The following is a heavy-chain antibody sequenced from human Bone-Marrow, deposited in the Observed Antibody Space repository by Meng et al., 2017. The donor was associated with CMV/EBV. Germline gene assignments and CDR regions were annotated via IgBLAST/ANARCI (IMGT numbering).Heavy chain of an antibody. V-gene: IGHV3-74*01. Sequence: GESLKISCAASGFTFSTYWMHWVRQAPGKGLMWVSRIKSDGSTTNYADSVEGRFTISRDNAKNTLFLQMNSLRAEDTAMYYCARSCSSTSCYSPFDIWGQGTMITVSS. CDR2: IKSDGSTT. CDR1: GFTFSTYW. CDR3: ARSCSSTSCYSPFDI. D-gene: IGHD2-2*01. J-gene: IGHJ3*02.